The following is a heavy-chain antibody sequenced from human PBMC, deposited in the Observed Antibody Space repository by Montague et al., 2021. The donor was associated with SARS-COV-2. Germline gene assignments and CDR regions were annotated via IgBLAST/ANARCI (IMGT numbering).Heavy chain of an antibody. Sequence: CLRLSCAASGFTFRRYAMHWVRPAPGKGLAWVAVISYDGSNKYYADSVKGRFTTSRDNSKNTLYLQMNSLNAEDTAVYYCARDRDSSSWYVRDDAVDIWGQGTMVTVSS. CDR2: ISYDGSNK. CDR3: ARDRDSSSWYVRDDAVDI. J-gene: IGHJ3*02. D-gene: IGHD6-13*01. V-gene: IGHV3-30-3*01. CDR1: GFTFRRYA.